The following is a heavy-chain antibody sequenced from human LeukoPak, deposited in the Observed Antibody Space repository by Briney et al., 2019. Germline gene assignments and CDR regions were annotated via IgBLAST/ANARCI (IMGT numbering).Heavy chain of an antibody. CDR3: GGDCGGDCYSDY. Sequence: GGSLRLSCAASGFTFSSYSMNWVRQAPGKGLEWVSSISSSSSYIYYADSVKGRFTISRDNAKNSLYLQMNSLRAEDTAVYYCGGDCGGDCYSDYWGQGTLVTVFS. D-gene: IGHD2-21*02. CDR1: GFTFSSYS. CDR2: ISSSSSYI. J-gene: IGHJ4*02. V-gene: IGHV3-21*01.